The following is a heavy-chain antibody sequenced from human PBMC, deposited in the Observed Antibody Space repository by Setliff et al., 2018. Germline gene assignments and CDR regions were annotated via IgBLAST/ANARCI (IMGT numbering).Heavy chain of an antibody. Sequence: SVKVSCKASGGTFSSKAISWVRQAPGQGLEWMGGFIPSFGTANYAQKFQGRLTITADESTSTAYMELNSLRAEDTAVYYCARDREGDGNYYMDVWGKGTTVTVSS. V-gene: IGHV1-69*13. CDR1: GGTFSSKA. CDR3: ARDREGDGNYYMDV. J-gene: IGHJ6*03. CDR2: FIPSFGTA. D-gene: IGHD1-1*01.